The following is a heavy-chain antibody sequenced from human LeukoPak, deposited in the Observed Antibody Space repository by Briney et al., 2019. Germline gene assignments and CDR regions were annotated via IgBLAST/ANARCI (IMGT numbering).Heavy chain of an antibody. J-gene: IGHJ3*02. CDR3: ARDTRRSGVVTLDAFDI. Sequence: PSETLSLTCTVSGGSISSSSYYWGWIRQPPGKGLEWIGYIYYSGSTNYNPSLKSRVTISVDTSKNQFSLKLSSVTAADTAVYYCARDTRRSGVVTLDAFDIWGQGTMVTVSS. CDR1: GGSISSSSYY. D-gene: IGHD3-3*01. CDR2: IYYSGST. V-gene: IGHV4-61*01.